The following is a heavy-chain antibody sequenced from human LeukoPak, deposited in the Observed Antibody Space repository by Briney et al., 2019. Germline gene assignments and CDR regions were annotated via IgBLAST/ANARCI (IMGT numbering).Heavy chain of an antibody. CDR2: IYPGDSDT. J-gene: IGHJ3*02. D-gene: IGHD3-16*01. CDR1: GYRFTSYW. V-gene: IGHV5-51*01. CDR3: ARRDLGTFDAFDI. Sequence: GESLEISCQGSGYRFTSYWIGWVRQLPGKGLEWMGIIYPGDSDTRYSPSFQGQVTISADKSISTAYLQWSSLKASDTAMYYCARRDLGTFDAFDIWGQGTMVTVSS.